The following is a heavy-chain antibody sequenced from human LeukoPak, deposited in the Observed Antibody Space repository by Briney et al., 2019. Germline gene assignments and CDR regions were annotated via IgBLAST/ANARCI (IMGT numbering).Heavy chain of an antibody. V-gene: IGHV1-3*01. CDR2: INAGNGNT. Sequence: ASVKVSCKASGYTFTSYAMHWVRQAPGQRLEWMGWINAGNGNTKYSQKFQGRVTITRDTSASTAYMELSSLRSVDTAVYYCARDLIFYYFDYWGQGTLVTVSS. CDR1: GYTFTSYA. D-gene: IGHD3/OR15-3a*01. J-gene: IGHJ4*02. CDR3: ARDLIFYYFDY.